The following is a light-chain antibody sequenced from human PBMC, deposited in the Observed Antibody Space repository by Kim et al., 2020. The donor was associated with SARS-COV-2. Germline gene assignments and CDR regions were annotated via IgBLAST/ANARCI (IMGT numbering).Light chain of an antibody. Sequence: AQGKTGRSTCGGNSIGRKSVHWYQQKPGRAPVLVIYYDSDRPSGIPERFSGSNSGNTATLTISRVEAEDEADYYCQVWDSSSDHRVFGGGTKLTVL. CDR2: YDS. V-gene: IGLV3-21*04. J-gene: IGLJ3*02. CDR3: QVWDSSSDHRV. CDR1: SIGRKS.